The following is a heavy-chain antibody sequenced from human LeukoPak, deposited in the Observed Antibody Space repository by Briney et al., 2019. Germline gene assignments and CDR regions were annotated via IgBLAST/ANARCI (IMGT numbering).Heavy chain of an antibody. J-gene: IGHJ3*02. Sequence: PGGSLRLSCAASGFTFSSYEMNWVRQAPGKGLEWVSYISSSGSTIYYADSVKGRFTISRDNAKNSLYLQMNSLRAEDTAVYYCARAVNGYYRGDAFDIWGQGTMVTVSS. CDR1: GFTFSSYE. D-gene: IGHD3-3*01. V-gene: IGHV3-48*03. CDR2: ISSSGSTI. CDR3: ARAVNGYYRGDAFDI.